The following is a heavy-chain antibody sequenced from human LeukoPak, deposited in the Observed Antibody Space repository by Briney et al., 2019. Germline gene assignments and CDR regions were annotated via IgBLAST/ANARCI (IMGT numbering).Heavy chain of an antibody. D-gene: IGHD5-12*01. V-gene: IGHV7-4-1*02. CDR2: INTNTGNP. CDR1: GYTFTSYA. J-gene: IGHJ5*02. CDR3: ARDKDIVATNYNWFDP. Sequence: GASVKVSCRASGYTFTSYAMNWVRQAPGQGLEWMGWINTNTGNPTYAQGFTGRFVFSLDTSVSTAYLQISSLKAEDTAVYYCARDKDIVATNYNWFDPWGQGTLVTVSS.